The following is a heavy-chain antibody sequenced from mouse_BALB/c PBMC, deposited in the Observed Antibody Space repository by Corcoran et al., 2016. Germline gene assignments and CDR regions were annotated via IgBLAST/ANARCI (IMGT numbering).Heavy chain of an antibody. V-gene: IGHV14-3*02. CDR2: IDPANGNT. J-gene: IGHJ1*01. CDR1: GFNIKDTY. Sequence: EVQLQQSGAELVKPGASVKLSCTASGFNIKDTYMHWVKQRPEQGLEWIGRIDPANGNTKYDPKFQGKATITADTSSNPAYLQLSSLTSEDTAVYYCANWDWYFYVWGAGTTVTVSS. D-gene: IGHD4-1*01. CDR3: ANWDWYFYV.